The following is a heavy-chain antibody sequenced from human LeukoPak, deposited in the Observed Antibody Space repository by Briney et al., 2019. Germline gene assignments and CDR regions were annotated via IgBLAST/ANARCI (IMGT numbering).Heavy chain of an antibody. J-gene: IGHJ4*02. V-gene: IGHV1-69*04. CDR3: ARGRLRGYSYGSFDY. CDR2: IIPILGIA. Sequence: SVKVSCKASGYTFTGYYMHWVRQAPGQGLEWMGRIIPILGIANYAQKFQGRVTITADKSTSTAYMELSSLRSEDTAVYYCARGRLRGYSYGSFDYWGQGTLVTVSS. CDR1: GYTFTGYY. D-gene: IGHD5-18*01.